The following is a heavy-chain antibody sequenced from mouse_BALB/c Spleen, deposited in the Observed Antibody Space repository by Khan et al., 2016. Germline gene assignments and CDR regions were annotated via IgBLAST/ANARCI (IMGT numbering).Heavy chain of an antibody. D-gene: IGHD2-3*01. Sequence: QIQLVQSAAELSRPGASVKMSCKASGYTFTRYTIQWVKQRPGQGLEWIGYINPSSEYTEYNQKFKDKTTLTADKSSNTVYMRLSSLTSEDSAVYYCARSRDGYYRAMDYWGQGTSVTVSS. CDR3: ARSRDGYYRAMDY. CDR1: GYTFTRYT. V-gene: IGHV1-4*02. J-gene: IGHJ4*01. CDR2: INPSSEYT.